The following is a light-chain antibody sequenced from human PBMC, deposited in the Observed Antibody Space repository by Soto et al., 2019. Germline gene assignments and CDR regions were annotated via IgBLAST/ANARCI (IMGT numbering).Light chain of an antibody. J-gene: IGKJ1*01. Sequence: EIVMTQSPATLSVSPGERATLSCRASQSVSPSLAWYQQKPGQAPRLLISGASNRATGVPARFSGSGSETEFTLTISSLQSEDFAVYYCQQYNNWWTFGQGTKVEIK. CDR2: GAS. V-gene: IGKV3-15*01. CDR3: QQYNNWWT. CDR1: QSVSPS.